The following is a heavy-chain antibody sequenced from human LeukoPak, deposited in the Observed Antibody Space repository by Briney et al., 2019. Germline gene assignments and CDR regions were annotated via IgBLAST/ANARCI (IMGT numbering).Heavy chain of an antibody. CDR1: GYTFTRHW. V-gene: IGHV5-51*01. J-gene: IGHJ3*01. CDR3: ARLNDGLDV. Sequence: GESLKISCKGSGYTFTRHWIGWVRQMPGKGLELMGIIDPGDSDTRYSPSFQGQVTFSADKSIRMVYLQWSSLKASDTAIYYCARLNDGLDVWGQGTMVSVSS. CDR2: IDPGDSDT.